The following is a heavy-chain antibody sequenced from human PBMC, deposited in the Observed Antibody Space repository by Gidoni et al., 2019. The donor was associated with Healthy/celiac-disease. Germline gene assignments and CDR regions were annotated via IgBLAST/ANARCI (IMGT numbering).Heavy chain of an antibody. V-gene: IGHV1-69*02. D-gene: IGHD5-18*01. CDR1: GGTFSSYT. Sequence: QVQLVQSGAEVKKPGSSVKVSCKASGGTFSSYTISWVRQAPGQGLEWMGRIIPILGIANYAQKFQGRVTITADKSTSTAYMELSSLRSEDTAVYYCARGPNSYGYGFDYWGQGTLVTVSS. J-gene: IGHJ4*02. CDR3: ARGPNSYGYGFDY. CDR2: IIPILGIA.